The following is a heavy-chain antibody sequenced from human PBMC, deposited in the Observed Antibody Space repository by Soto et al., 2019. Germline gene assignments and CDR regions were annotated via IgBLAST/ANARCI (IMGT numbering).Heavy chain of an antibody. CDR2: FYTSGNT. CDR3: ARMYNSGFYRPEGDYYFYGMDV. J-gene: IGHJ6*02. D-gene: IGHD3-22*01. Sequence: QVQLHESGPGLVKPSETLSVTCTVSGDSISDYYWSWIRQPAGKGLEWIGRFYTSGNTKYNPSLKSRGTMPADTSKNQFSLTLRSVTAADTAIYYCARMYNSGFYRPEGDYYFYGMDVWGQGTTVIVSS. CDR1: GDSISDYY. V-gene: IGHV4-4*07.